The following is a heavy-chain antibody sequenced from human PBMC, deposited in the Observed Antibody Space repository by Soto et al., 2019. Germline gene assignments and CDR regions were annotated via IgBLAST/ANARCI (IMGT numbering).Heavy chain of an antibody. CDR3: ARDFAYFDS. CDR1: GGSFKSGSYS. J-gene: IGHJ4*02. D-gene: IGHD3-3*01. Sequence: PWETLSLTCTVSGGSFKSGSYSWSWIRQPPGKGLEWIGYVYHTGRTSYNPSLKSRVSISMGTSKNQFSLNLDSVTAADTAVYFCARDFAYFDSWGQGTLVTVSS. CDR2: VYHTGRT. V-gene: IGHV4-61*01.